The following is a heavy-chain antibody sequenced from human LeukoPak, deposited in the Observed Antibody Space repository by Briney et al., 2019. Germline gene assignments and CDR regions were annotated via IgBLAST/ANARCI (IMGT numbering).Heavy chain of an antibody. V-gene: IGHV4-30-4*01. CDR1: GGSISSGDYY. CDR3: AHAKYDSSGYDAFDI. D-gene: IGHD3-22*01. CDR2: IYYSGST. J-gene: IGHJ3*02. Sequence: SQTLSLTRTVSGGSISSGDYYWSWIRQPPGKGLEWIGYIYYSGSTYYNPSLKSRVTISVDTSKNQFSLKLSSVTAADTAVYYCAHAKYDSSGYDAFDIWGQGTMVTVSS.